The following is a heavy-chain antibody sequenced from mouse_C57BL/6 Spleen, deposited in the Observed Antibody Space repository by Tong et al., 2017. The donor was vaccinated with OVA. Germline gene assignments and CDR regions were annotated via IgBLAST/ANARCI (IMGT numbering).Heavy chain of an antibody. J-gene: IGHJ3*01. D-gene: IGHD3-1*01. CDR2: ISSGGSYT. Sequence: EVQLVESGGDLVKPGGSLKLSCAASGFTFSSYGMSWVRQTPDKRLEWVATISSGGSYTYYPDSVKGRFTISRDNAKNTLYLQMSSQKSEDTAMYYCARLNSGYWAYWGQGTLVTVSA. CDR3: ARLNSGYWAY. CDR1: GFTFSSYG. V-gene: IGHV5-6*01.